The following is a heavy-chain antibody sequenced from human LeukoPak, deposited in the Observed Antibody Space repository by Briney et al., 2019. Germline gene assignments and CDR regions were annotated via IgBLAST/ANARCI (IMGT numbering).Heavy chain of an antibody. CDR1: GGSISSGDYY. D-gene: IGHD2-15*01. Sequence: PSETLSLNCTVSGGSISSGDYYWSWIRQPPGKGLEWIGYIYYSGSTYYNPSLKSRVTISVDTSKNQFSLKLSSVTAADTAVYYCASVVVVAATPNWLDPWGQRTLVTVSS. CDR2: IYYSGST. CDR3: ASVVVVAATPNWLDP. V-gene: IGHV4-30-4*08. J-gene: IGHJ5*02.